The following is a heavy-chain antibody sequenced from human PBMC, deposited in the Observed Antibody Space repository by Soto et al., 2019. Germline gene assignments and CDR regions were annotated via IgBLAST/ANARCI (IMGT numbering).Heavy chain of an antibody. J-gene: IGHJ6*02. D-gene: IGHD3-22*01. Sequence: VGSLRLSCAASGFTLSRNSMNWVRQAPGKGLEWVSSITSSSSYIYYADSVKGRFTISRDNAKNSLYLQMNSLRAEDTAVYYCASSADSSGYYYDYYYGMDVWGQGTTVTVSS. V-gene: IGHV3-21*01. CDR1: GFTLSRNS. CDR2: ITSSSSYI. CDR3: ASSADSSGYYYDYYYGMDV.